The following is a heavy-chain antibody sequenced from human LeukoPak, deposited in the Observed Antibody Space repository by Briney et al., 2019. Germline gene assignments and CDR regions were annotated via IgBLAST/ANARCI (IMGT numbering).Heavy chain of an antibody. CDR1: GGSFSGYY. CDR3: ARVNYDSSGAPDY. CDR2: INHSGST. J-gene: IGHJ4*02. V-gene: IGHV4-34*01. Sequence: MPSETLSLTCAVYGGSFSGYYWSWIRQPPGKGLEWIGEINHSGSTNYNPSLKSRVTISVDTSKNQFSLKLSSVTAADTAVYYCARVNYDSSGAPDYWGQETLVTVSS. D-gene: IGHD3-22*01.